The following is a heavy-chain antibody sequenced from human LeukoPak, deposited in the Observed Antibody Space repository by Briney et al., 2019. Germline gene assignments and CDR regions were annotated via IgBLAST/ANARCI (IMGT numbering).Heavy chain of an antibody. V-gene: IGHV1-2*02. J-gene: IGHJ6*03. Sequence: ASVKVSCKASGYTFTGYYMHWVRQAPGQGLEWMGWINPNSGGTNYAQKFQGRVTMTRDTSISTAYMELSRLRSDDTAVYYCARSPAAAGNRVVYMDVWGKGTTVTISS. D-gene: IGHD6-13*01. CDR3: ARSPAAAGNRVVYMDV. CDR1: GYTFTGYY. CDR2: INPNSGGT.